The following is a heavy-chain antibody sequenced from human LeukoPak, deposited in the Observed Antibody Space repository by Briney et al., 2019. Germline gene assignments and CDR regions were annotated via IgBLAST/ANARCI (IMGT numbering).Heavy chain of an antibody. CDR1: GFRFSSYD. V-gene: IGHV3-30*02. Sequence: PGGSLRLSCAASGFRFSSYDIHWVRQAPGKGLEWVTFIESDGTKEYYADSVKGRFTISRDNSKNTVYVQMNTLRAEDTAVYYCAKEGSGWYYLDYWGQGTVATVSS. D-gene: IGHD6-19*01. J-gene: IGHJ4*02. CDR2: IESDGTKE. CDR3: AKEGSGWYYLDY.